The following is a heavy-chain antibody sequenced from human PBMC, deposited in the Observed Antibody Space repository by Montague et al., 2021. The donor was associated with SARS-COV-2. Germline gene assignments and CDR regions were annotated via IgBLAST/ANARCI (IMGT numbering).Heavy chain of an antibody. D-gene: IGHD4-17*01. CDR2: VYYSGYT. V-gene: IGHV4-39*01. Sequence: SETLSLTCTVSGDSVSSSDHYWGWIRQPPGKGLEWLGIVYYSGYTYYXSSFKGRVTISIDASKNQFSLKLNSLTATDTAIYHCARRRLREDYFDFWGQGTLLTVSS. CDR3: ARRRLREDYFDF. J-gene: IGHJ4*02. CDR1: GDSVSSSDHY.